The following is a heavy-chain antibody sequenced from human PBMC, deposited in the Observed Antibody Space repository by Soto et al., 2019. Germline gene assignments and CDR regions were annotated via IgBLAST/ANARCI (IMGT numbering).Heavy chain of an antibody. Sequence: GESLKISCKGSGYSFTSYWIGWVRQMPGKGLEWMGIIYPGDSDTRYSPSFQGQVTISADKSISTAYLQWSSLKASDTAMYYCARLDYDILTGYPWRYFDLWGRGTLVTVSS. CDR1: GYSFTSYW. D-gene: IGHD3-9*01. V-gene: IGHV5-51*01. CDR2: IYPGDSDT. J-gene: IGHJ2*01. CDR3: ARLDYDILTGYPWRYFDL.